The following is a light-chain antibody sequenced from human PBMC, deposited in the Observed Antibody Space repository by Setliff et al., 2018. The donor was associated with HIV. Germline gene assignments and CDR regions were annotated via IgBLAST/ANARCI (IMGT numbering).Light chain of an antibody. CDR2: DVT. CDR1: SSNIGTGYD. CDR3: SSYAGSDTWI. J-gene: IGLJ2*01. V-gene: IGLV1-40*01. Sequence: QSVLTQPPSVSGAPGQGVSISCTGSSSNIGTGYDVHWYQQLPGRAPKLLIYDVTKRPSGISNRLSASKSGNTASLTISGLQAEDEARYYCSSYAGSDTWIFGGGTQLTVL.